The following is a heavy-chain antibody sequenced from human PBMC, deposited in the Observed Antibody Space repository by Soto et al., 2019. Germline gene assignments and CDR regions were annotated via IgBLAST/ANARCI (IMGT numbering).Heavy chain of an antibody. CDR2: INHSGGT. J-gene: IGHJ4*02. CDR1: GGSFSGYY. D-gene: IGHD3-9*01. Sequence: SETLSLTCAVYGGSFSGYYWSWIRQSPGKGLEWIGEINHSGGTNYNPSLKSRLTISVDTSKSQFSLKLTSVTAADSAVYFCARLEGLATISYYFDFWGPGALVTVSS. CDR3: ARLEGLATISYYFDF. V-gene: IGHV4-34*01.